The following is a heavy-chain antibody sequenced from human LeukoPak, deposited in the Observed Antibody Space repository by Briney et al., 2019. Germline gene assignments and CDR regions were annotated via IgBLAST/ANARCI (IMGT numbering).Heavy chain of an antibody. D-gene: IGHD3-3*01. CDR1: GYSFTSYW. J-gene: IGHJ6*03. Sequence: GESLKISWKGSGYSFTSYWIGWVRQMARKGLEWMGIIYPGDSDTRYSPSFQSQVTISADKSISTAYLQWSSLTAADTALYYCARLRFLEWLLYPSRNDGLDYYYMDVWGKGTTVTVSS. CDR2: IYPGDSDT. V-gene: IGHV5-51*01. CDR3: ARLRFLEWLLYPSRNDGLDYYYMDV.